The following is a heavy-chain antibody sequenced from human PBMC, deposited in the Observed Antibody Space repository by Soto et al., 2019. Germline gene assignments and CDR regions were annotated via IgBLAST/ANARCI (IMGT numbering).Heavy chain of an antibody. CDR3: AKDPYAGAARHGMDV. V-gene: IGHV3-30*18. CDR2: ISYDGSNK. D-gene: IGHD6-6*01. CDR1: GFTFSSYG. Sequence: GGSLRLSCAASGFTFSSYGMHWVRQAPGKGLEWVAVISYDGSNKYYADSVKGRFTISRDNSKNTLYLQMNSLRAEDTAVYYCAKDPYAGAARHGMDVWGQGTTVTVSS. J-gene: IGHJ6*02.